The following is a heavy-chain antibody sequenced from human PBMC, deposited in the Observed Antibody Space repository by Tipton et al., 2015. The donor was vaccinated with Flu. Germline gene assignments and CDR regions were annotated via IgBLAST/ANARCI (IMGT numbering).Heavy chain of an antibody. V-gene: IGHV4-59*01. J-gene: IGHJ3*02. CDR1: GGSISSYY. CDR2: LFHNGSS. CDR3: ARDADVFDAFDI. D-gene: IGHD3-16*01. Sequence: TLSLTCNVSGGSISSYYWSWIRQPPGKGLEWIGYLFHNGSSNYNPSLKSRVTISVETSKNQFSLKLSSVTAADTAVYYCARDADVFDAFDIWGQGTMVTVSS.